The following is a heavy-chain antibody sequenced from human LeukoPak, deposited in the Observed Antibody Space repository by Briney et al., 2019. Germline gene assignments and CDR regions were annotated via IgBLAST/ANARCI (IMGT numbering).Heavy chain of an antibody. D-gene: IGHD1-7*01. Sequence: ASVKVSCKASGYTFTSYYMHWVRQAPGQGLEWMGIINPSGGSTSYAQKFQGRVTMTRDTSTSTVYMELSSLRSEDTAVYCCARDPGTTGYFDYWGQGTLVTVSS. V-gene: IGHV1-46*01. CDR1: GYTFTSYY. J-gene: IGHJ4*02. CDR2: INPSGGST. CDR3: ARDPGTTGYFDY.